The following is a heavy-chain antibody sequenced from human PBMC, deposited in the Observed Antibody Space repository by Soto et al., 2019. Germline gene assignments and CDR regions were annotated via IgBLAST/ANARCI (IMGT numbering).Heavy chain of an antibody. D-gene: IGHD5-12*01. CDR2: INHSGST. CDR1: GGSFSGYY. Sequence: SETLSLTCAVYGGSFSGYYWSWIRQPPGKGLEWIGEINHSGSTNYNPSLKSRVTISVDTSKNQFSLKLSSVTAADTAVYYCARGRSDIVATIGTYFDYWGQGTLVTVS. V-gene: IGHV4-34*01. J-gene: IGHJ4*02. CDR3: ARGRSDIVATIGTYFDY.